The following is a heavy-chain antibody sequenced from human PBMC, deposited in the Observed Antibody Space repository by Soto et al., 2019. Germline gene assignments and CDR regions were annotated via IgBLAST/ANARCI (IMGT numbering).Heavy chain of an antibody. V-gene: IGHV4-30-4*02. CDR2: INHRGSL. Sequence: PSETLSLTCTVTGGSMTSGDQYWTWIRHRPGEGLEWFGYINHRGSLYYNPSLKSRVTISVDTSKNQFSLKLSSVTAADTAVYYCARVRFLEWLNPAHYCIDVLRQATTVTV. CDR3: ARVRFLEWLNPAHYCIDV. J-gene: IGHJ6*02. D-gene: IGHD3-3*01. CDR1: GGSMTSGDQY.